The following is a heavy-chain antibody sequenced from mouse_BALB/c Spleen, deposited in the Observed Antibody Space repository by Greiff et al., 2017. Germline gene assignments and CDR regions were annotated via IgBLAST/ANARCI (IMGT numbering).Heavy chain of an antibody. CDR2: IRNKANGYTT. CDR3: ARAYYRYDRAMDY. J-gene: IGHJ4*01. D-gene: IGHD2-14*01. V-gene: IGHV7-3*02. CDR1: GFTFTDYY. Sequence: EAQLQESGGGLVQPGGSLRLSCATSGFTFTDYYMSWVRQPPGKALEWLGFIRNKANGYTTEYSASVKGRFTISRDNSQSILYLQMNTLRAEDSATYYCARAYYRYDRAMDYWGQGTSVTVSS.